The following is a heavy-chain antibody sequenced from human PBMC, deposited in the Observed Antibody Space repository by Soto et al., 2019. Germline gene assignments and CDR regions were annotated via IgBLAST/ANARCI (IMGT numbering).Heavy chain of an antibody. V-gene: IGHV1-18*01. CDR2: ISAYNGNT. D-gene: IGHD2-2*01. J-gene: IGHJ6*03. CDR3: ARAEGYCSSTSCYARNCYYYYMDV. Sequence: QVQLVQSGAEVKKPGASVKVSCKASGYTFTSYGISWVRQAPGQGLEWMGWISAYNGNTNYAQKLQGRVTMTTDTSTSTAYMELRSLRSDDTAVYYCARAEGYCSSTSCYARNCYYYYMDVWGKGTTVTVSS. CDR1: GYTFTSYG.